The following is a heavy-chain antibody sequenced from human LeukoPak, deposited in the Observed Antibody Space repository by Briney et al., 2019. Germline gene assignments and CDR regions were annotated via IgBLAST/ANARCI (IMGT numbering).Heavy chain of an antibody. J-gene: IGHJ4*02. V-gene: IGHV4-39*07. CDR3: ARGHGVAAAGNPFDY. D-gene: IGHD6-13*01. CDR2: IYYSGST. CDR1: GGSISSSTYY. Sequence: KTSETLSLTCTVSGGSISSSTYYWGWIRQPPGKGLEWIGTIYYSGSTYYNPALRSRVTISVDTSKNQFSLKLSSVTAADTAVYYCARGHGVAAAGNPFDYWGQGTLVTVSS.